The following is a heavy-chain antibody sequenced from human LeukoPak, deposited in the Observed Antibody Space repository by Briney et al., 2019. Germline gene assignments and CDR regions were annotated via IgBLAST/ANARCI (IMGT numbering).Heavy chain of an antibody. CDR2: INWNSVSA. CDR3: AKGARSSSGYTTD. D-gene: IGHD3-22*01. J-gene: IGHJ4*02. Sequence: GGSLRLSCEASGSTFDDYAMHWVRKAPGKGLGWAAGINWNSVSAVYADSLKGRLTISRDNVKNSLFLQMNSLKTEDTAFYYCAKGARSSSGYTTDWGQGILVTVSS. V-gene: IGHV3-9*01. CDR1: GSTFDDYA.